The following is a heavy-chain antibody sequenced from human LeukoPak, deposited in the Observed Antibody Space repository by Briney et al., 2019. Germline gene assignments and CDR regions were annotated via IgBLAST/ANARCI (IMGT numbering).Heavy chain of an antibody. Sequence: GGSLRLSCAASGFTFSSYWMSWVRQAPGKGLEWVANIKKDGSEKYYVDSVKGRFTISRDNAKTSLYLQMNSLRAEDTAVYYCARGSHYGSGSYSWFDPWGQGTLVTVSS. CDR2: IKKDGSEK. CDR3: ARGSHYGSGSYSWFDP. J-gene: IGHJ5*02. V-gene: IGHV3-7*01. D-gene: IGHD3-10*01. CDR1: GFTFSSYW.